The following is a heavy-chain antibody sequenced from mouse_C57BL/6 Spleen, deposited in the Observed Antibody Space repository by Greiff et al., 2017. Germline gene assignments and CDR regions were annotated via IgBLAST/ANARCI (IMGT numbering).Heavy chain of an antibody. CDR1: GFSLTSYG. V-gene: IGHV2-5*01. CDR3: AKAYYYGSSYAMDY. Sequence: VQLQQSGPGLVQPSQSLSITCTVSGFSLTSYGVHWVRQSPGKGLEWLGVIWRGGSTDYNAAFMSRLSITKDNSKSQVFFKMNSLQADDTAIYYGAKAYYYGSSYAMDYWGQGTSVTVSS. D-gene: IGHD1-1*01. J-gene: IGHJ4*01. CDR2: IWRGGST.